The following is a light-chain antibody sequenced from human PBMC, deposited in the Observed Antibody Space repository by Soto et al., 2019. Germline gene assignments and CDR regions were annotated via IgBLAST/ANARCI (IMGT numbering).Light chain of an antibody. Sequence: EIVLTQSPATLSVSPGERATLSCRTSQSVSTNLAWYQQRPGQAPRLIISGAYTRATGIPARFSGSGSGTEFTLTISSLQSEDFAIYYCQQYGSSGTFGQGTKVDIK. CDR1: QSVSTN. CDR2: GAY. V-gene: IGKV3-15*01. J-gene: IGKJ1*01. CDR3: QQYGSSGT.